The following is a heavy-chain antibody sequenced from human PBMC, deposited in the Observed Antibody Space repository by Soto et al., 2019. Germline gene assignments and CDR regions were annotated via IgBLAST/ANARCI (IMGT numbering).Heavy chain of an antibody. V-gene: IGHV4-31*03. J-gene: IGHJ4*02. CDR2: IYYSGST. CDR3: ARDRAGALYFDY. D-gene: IGHD6-13*01. Sequence: SETLSLTCTVSGGSISSGGSYWNGIRQHPGKGLEWIGYIYYSGSTYYSPSLKSRVTISVDTSKNQFSLKLSSVTAADTAVYYCARDRAGALYFDYWGQGTLVTVS. CDR1: GGSISSGGSY.